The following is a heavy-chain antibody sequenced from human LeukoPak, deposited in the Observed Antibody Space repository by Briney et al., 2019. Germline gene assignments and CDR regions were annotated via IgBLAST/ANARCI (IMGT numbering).Heavy chain of an antibody. CDR3: ARGGAGYSGYRYFYSFDY. V-gene: IGHV1-2*04. CDR1: GYTFNDHH. CDR2: INPNSGGT. Sequence: GASVKVSCKASGYTFNDHHIHWVRQAPGQGLEWLGWINPNSGGTNSAQRFQGWVTMTSDTSISTAYLDLSRLTSDDTAVYYCARGGAGYSGYRYFYSFDYWGQGTLVTVSS. J-gene: IGHJ4*02. D-gene: IGHD5-12*01.